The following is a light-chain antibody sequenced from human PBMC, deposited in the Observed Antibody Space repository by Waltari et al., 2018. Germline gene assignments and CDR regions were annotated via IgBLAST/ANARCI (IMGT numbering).Light chain of an antibody. CDR1: SSDVGGYHY. CDR3: CSYVGSNIYWV. CDR2: DIN. J-gene: IGLJ3*02. V-gene: IGLV2-11*01. Sequence: QSALTQPRSVSGSPGQSVTIPCTGTSSDVGGYHYVPWYQQHPDKAPKLIIYDINKRPSGVPDRFSGSKSGNTASLTISGLQAEDEADYYCCSYVGSNIYWVFGGGTKLTVL.